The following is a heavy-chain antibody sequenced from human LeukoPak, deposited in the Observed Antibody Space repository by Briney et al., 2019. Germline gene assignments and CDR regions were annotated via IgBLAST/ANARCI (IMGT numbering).Heavy chain of an antibody. Sequence: GGSLRLSCAASGFTFSSYAMHWVRQAPGKGLEYVSAISSNGGSIYYANSVKGRFTISRDNSKNTLYLQMGSLRAEDMAVYYCARSSEQWLALFDYWGQGTLVTVSS. CDR1: GFTFSSYA. CDR3: ARSSEQWLALFDY. CDR2: ISSNGGSI. J-gene: IGHJ4*02. D-gene: IGHD6-19*01. V-gene: IGHV3-64*01.